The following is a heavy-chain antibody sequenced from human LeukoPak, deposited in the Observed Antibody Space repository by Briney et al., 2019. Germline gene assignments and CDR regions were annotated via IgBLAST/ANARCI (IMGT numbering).Heavy chain of an antibody. D-gene: IGHD3-3*01. CDR1: GGTFSSYA. J-gene: IGHJ5*02. V-gene: IGHV1-46*01. CDR2: INPSGGST. CDR3: ARSGAITIFGVVTAPNWFDP. Sequence: GASVKVSCKASGGTFSSYAISWVRQAPGQGLEWMGIINPSGGSTSYAQKFQGRVTMTRDTSTSTVYMELSSLRSEDTAVYYCARSGAITIFGVVTAPNWFDPWGQGTLVTVSS.